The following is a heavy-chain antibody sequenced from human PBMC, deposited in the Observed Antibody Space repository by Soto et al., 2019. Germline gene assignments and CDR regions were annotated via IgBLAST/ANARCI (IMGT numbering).Heavy chain of an antibody. J-gene: IGHJ6*02. CDR1: GYTFTSYY. CDR2: INPSGGST. CDR3: AREKIGYSYGYIPYYYYGMDV. Sequence: GASVKVSCKASGYTFTSYYMHWVRQAPGQGLEWMGIINPSGGSTSYAQKFQGRVTMTRDTSTSTVYMELSSLRSEDTAVYYCAREKIGYSYGYIPYYYYGMDVWGQGTTVTVSS. V-gene: IGHV1-46*01. D-gene: IGHD5-18*01.